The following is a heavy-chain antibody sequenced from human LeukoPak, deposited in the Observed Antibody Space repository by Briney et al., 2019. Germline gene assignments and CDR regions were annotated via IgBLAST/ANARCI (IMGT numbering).Heavy chain of an antibody. V-gene: IGHV3-11*01. J-gene: IGHJ6*02. CDR3: AGDPGSTGYYYYYYGMDV. Sequence: SGGSLRLSCAASGSTFSDYYMSWIRQAPGKGLEWISYISSSGSTIYYADSVKGRFTISRDNAKNSLYLQMNSLRAEDTAVYYCAGDPGSTGYYYYYYGMDVWGQGTTVTVSS. D-gene: IGHD2-8*02. CDR1: GSTFSDYY. CDR2: ISSSGSTI.